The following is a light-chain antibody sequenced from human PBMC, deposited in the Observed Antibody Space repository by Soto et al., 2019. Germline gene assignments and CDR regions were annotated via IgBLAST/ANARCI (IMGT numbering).Light chain of an antibody. CDR2: AAS. Sequence: EIVMTQSPATLSVSPGETATLSCRASQSVGRAVAWYQHKPGQAPRHLIVAASIRATGVPGRFSGGGSGTEFTLTISSLQSEVFAVYYCQQYRNWPPLTFGGGTTVEIK. J-gene: IGKJ4*02. CDR3: QQYRNWPPLT. V-gene: IGKV3-15*01. CDR1: QSVGRA.